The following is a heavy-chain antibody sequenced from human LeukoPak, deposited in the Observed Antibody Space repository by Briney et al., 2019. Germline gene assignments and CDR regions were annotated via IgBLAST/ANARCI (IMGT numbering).Heavy chain of an antibody. J-gene: IGHJ3*02. Sequence: GRSLRLACAASGFTVSRYCMYWVRHAPGKGLVWVSRTNTDGSSTNYADSVRGRFTISRDNVKNTLYLQMNSLRAEDTAVYYCARGSGSYSLSALDIWGEGTMVTVSS. V-gene: IGHV3-74*01. CDR3: ARGSGSYSLSALDI. CDR1: GFTVSRYC. CDR2: TNTDGSST. D-gene: IGHD1-26*01.